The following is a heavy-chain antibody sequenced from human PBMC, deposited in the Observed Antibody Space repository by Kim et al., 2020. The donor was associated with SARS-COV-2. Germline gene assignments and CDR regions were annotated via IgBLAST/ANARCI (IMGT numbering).Heavy chain of an antibody. Sequence: GGSLRLSCAASGFTFSSYAMHWVRQAPGKGLEWVAVISYDGSNKYYADSVKGRFTISRDNSKNTLYLQMNSLRAEDTAVYYCATYYNSSWWDYYYYYGMDVWGQGTTVTVSS. V-gene: IGHV3-30-3*01. J-gene: IGHJ6*02. CDR1: GFTFSSYA. CDR2: ISYDGSNK. CDR3: ATYYNSSWWDYYYYYGMDV. D-gene: IGHD6-13*01.